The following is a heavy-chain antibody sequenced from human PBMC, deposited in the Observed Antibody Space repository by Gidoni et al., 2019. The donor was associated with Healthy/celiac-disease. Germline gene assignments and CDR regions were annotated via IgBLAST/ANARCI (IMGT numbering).Heavy chain of an antibody. CDR1: GFTFSSYS. V-gene: IGHV3-21*01. CDR3: ARVTTVTRYYYYGMDV. D-gene: IGHD4-17*01. Sequence: VQLVESGGGLVTPGGSLRLSCAASGFTFSSYSMNWVRQAPGKGLEWVSSMSSSSSYIYYADSVKGRFTISRDKAKNSLYLQMNSLRAEDTAVYYCARVTTVTRYYYYGMDVWGQGTTVTVSS. J-gene: IGHJ6*02. CDR2: MSSSSSYI.